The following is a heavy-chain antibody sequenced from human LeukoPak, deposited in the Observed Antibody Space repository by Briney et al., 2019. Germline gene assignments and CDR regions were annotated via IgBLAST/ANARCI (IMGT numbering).Heavy chain of an antibody. Sequence: GGSLRLSCAVSGITLSNYGMSWVRQAPGKGLEWVAGISDSGGRTNYADSVKGRFTISRDNPKNTLYLQMNSLRAEDTAVYYCARDRVGGNATFDIWGQGTMVTVSS. J-gene: IGHJ3*02. CDR2: ISDSGGRT. CDR1: GITLSNYG. V-gene: IGHV3-23*01. D-gene: IGHD4-23*01. CDR3: ARDRVGGNATFDI.